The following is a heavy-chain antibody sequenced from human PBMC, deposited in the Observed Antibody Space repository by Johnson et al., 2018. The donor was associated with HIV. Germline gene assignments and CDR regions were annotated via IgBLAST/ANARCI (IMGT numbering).Heavy chain of an antibody. CDR2: ISWNSGSI. V-gene: IGHV3-9*01. J-gene: IGHJ3*02. Sequence: VQLVESGGGLVQPGRSLRLSCAASGFRFDDYAMHWVRQAPGTGLEWVSGISWNSGSIGYVDSVKGRFTISRDNAKNSLYLQMNSLRPEDTALYYCAKDLLESHLGGSASDIWGQGTMVTVSS. CDR1: GFRFDDYA. D-gene: IGHD3-10*01. CDR3: AKDLLESHLGGSASDI.